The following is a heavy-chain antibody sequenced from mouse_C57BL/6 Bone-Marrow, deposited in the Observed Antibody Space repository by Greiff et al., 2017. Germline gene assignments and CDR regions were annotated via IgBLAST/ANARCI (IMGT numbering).Heavy chain of an antibody. V-gene: IGHV1-55*01. Sequence: QVQLQQPGAELVKPGASVKMSCKASGYTFTSYWITWVKQRPGQGLEWIGDIYPGSGSTNYNEKFKSKATLTVDTSSSTAYMQLSSLTSEDTAVYYCTHYYYGSYYFDYWGQGTTLTVSS. CDR2: IYPGSGST. D-gene: IGHD1-1*01. CDR3: THYYYGSYYFDY. CDR1: GYTFTSYW. J-gene: IGHJ2*01.